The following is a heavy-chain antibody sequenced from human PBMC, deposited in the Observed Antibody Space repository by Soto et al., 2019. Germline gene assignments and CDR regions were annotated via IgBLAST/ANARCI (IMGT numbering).Heavy chain of an antibody. D-gene: IGHD3-10*01. CDR1: GGSISSYY. CDR3: ARGWSITMVRGVIDHDYYYYYMDV. CDR2: IYYSGST. Sequence: SETLSLTCPASGGSISSYYWSLIRQPPGKGLGWNGFIYYSGSTNYNPSLKSRVTISVDTSKNQFSLKLSSVTAADTAVYYCARGWSITMVRGVIDHDYYYYYMDVWGKGTTVTVSS. V-gene: IGHV4-59*01. J-gene: IGHJ6*03.